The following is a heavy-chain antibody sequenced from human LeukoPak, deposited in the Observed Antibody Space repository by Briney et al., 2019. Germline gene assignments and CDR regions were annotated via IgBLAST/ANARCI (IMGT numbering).Heavy chain of an antibody. V-gene: IGHV4-34*01. J-gene: IGHJ4*02. CDR2: INHSGST. CDR3: ARDLYDSSGYPRSLGY. D-gene: IGHD3-22*01. Sequence: SETLSLTCAVYGGSFSGYYWSWIRQPPGKGLEWIGEINHSGSTNYNPPLKSRVTISVDTSKNQFSLKLSSVTAADTAVYYCARDLYDSSGYPRSLGYWGQGTLVTVSS. CDR1: GGSFSGYY.